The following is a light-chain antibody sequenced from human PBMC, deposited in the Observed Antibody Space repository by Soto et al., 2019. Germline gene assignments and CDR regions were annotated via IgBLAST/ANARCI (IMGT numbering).Light chain of an antibody. V-gene: IGLV3-21*02. CDR3: QVWDDTNTHEV. Sequence: SCELTQPPSVSVAPGQTARITCGGNSNGSKSVHWYHQRPGQAPVLGVYDDRDRPSGNPERFSGSKSGKTAALNIRRVEAGDQVDYYCQVWDDTNTHEVFGTGPKGTVL. CDR2: DDR. CDR1: SNGSKS. J-gene: IGLJ1*01.